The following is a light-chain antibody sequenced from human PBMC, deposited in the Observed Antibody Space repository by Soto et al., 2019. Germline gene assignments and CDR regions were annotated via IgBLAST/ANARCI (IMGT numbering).Light chain of an antibody. CDR2: TVS. V-gene: IGKV2-40*01. CDR3: MQRIEFPLT. Sequence: IVLTQYPLSLSVTLGQPASISCRSSQSLLDSDDGNTYLDWYLQKPGQSPQLLIYTVSYRASGVPDRFSGSGSGTDFTLKISRVEAEDVGVYYCMQRIEFPLTFGGGTKVDVK. J-gene: IGKJ4*01. CDR1: QSLLDSDDGNTY.